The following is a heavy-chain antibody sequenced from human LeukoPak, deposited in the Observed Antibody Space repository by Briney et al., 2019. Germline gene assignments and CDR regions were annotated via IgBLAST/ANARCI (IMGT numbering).Heavy chain of an antibody. CDR3: ARAQMDYDLRHAFSI. D-gene: IGHD3-3*01. J-gene: IGHJ3*02. CDR1: GGSISSYY. CDR2: IYYSGST. Sequence: PSETLSLTCTVSGGSISSYYWSWIRQPPGKGLEWIGYIYYSGSTNYNPSLKSRVTISVDTSKNQFSLKLSSVTAADTAVYYCARAQMDYDLRHAFSIWGQGTMVTVSS. V-gene: IGHV4-59*01.